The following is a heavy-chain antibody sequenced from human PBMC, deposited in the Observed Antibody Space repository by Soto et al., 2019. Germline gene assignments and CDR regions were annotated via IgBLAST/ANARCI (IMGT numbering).Heavy chain of an antibody. J-gene: IGHJ6*02. CDR2: ISSDGSST. CDR3: ARHGMDV. Sequence: EMQLVESGGGLVQPGGSLRLSCAASGLTFSSNWMHWVGQTPGKGLVWVSHISSDGSSTNYADSVKGRFTISRDNAKNTLYLQMTSLRAEDTAVYYCARHGMDVWGQGTTVTVSS. CDR1: GLTFSSNW. V-gene: IGHV3-74*01.